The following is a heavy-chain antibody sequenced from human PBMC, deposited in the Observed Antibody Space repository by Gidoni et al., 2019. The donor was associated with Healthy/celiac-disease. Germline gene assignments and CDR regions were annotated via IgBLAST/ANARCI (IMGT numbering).Heavy chain of an antibody. V-gene: IGHV3-21*01. D-gene: IGHD2-15*01. CDR3: ARALAAADWYFDL. Sequence: EVQLVESGGGLVKPGVSLRLSCAASGFTFSSYRMNWVRQAPGKGLDWVSSIGTSSSYIYYADSVKGRFTISRDNAKNSLYLQMNSLRAEDTAVYYCARALAAADWYFDLWGRGTLVTVSS. J-gene: IGHJ2*01. CDR1: GFTFSSYR. CDR2: IGTSSSYI.